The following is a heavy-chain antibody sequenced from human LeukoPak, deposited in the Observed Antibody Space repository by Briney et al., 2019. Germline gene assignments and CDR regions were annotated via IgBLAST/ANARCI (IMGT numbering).Heavy chain of an antibody. CDR3: AKDASSSWYWGGDYYYYMDV. CDR2: INGDGRNI. CDR1: GFTFSSYW. D-gene: IGHD6-13*01. V-gene: IGHV3-74*01. J-gene: IGHJ6*03. Sequence: GGSLRLSCVASGFTFSSYWMHWVRQDPRKGLVWVSRINGDGRNINYADSVRGRFTISRDNSKNTLYLQMNSLRAEYTAVYYCAKDASSSWYWGGDYYYYMDVWGKGTTVTVSS.